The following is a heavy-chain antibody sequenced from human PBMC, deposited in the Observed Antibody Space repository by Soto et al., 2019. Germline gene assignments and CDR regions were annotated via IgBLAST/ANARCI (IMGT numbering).Heavy chain of an antibody. Sequence: EVQLVETGGGLIQPGGSLRLSCAASGLTVSSNYMNWVRQAPGKGLEWVSVLYSGGSTHYAGSVKGRFIISRDNSKNTLYLQTNSLRAEDTAVYYCARDRPGDEGDAFDIWGHGTMVTVSS. CDR3: ARDRPGDEGDAFDI. J-gene: IGHJ3*02. V-gene: IGHV3-53*02. D-gene: IGHD3-10*01. CDR1: GLTVSSNY. CDR2: LYSGGST.